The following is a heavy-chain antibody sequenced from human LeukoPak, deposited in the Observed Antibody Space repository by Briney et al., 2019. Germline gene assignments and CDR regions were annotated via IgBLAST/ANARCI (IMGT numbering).Heavy chain of an antibody. CDR1: GGSISSYY. D-gene: IGHD3-10*01. V-gene: IGHV4-59*01. Sequence: SETLSLTCTVSGGSISSYYWSWIRQPPGKGLEWIGYIYYSGSTNYNPSLKSRVTISVDTSKNQFSLKLSSVTAEDTAVYYCARGGFGELSFWFDPWGQGTLVTVSS. CDR3: ARGGFGELSFWFDP. J-gene: IGHJ5*02. CDR2: IYYSGST.